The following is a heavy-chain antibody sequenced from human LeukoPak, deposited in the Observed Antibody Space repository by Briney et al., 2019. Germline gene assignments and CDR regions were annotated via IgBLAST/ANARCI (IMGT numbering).Heavy chain of an antibody. CDR1: GFTFSNYW. J-gene: IGHJ4*02. Sequence: GGSLRLSCAASGFTFSNYWMNWVRQAPGKGLEWVANIRQGGGETYNVDSVKGRFSISRDNAKNSLYLQMNSLRAEDTAVYYCARGADGAFDYWGQGIVVTVSP. D-gene: IGHD5-24*01. V-gene: IGHV3-7*01. CDR2: IRQGGGET. CDR3: ARGADGAFDY.